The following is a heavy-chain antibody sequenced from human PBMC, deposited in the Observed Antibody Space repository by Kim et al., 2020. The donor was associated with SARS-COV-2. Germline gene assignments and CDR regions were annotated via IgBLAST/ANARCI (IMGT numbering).Heavy chain of an antibody. CDR3: AIIVGATFWPIDY. CDR2: INPNSGGT. Sequence: ASVKVSCKASGYTFTGYYMHWVRQAPGQGLEWMGWINPNSGGTNYAQKFQGRVTMTRDTSISTAYMELSRLRSDDTAVYYCAIIVGATFWPIDYWGQGTLVTVSS. D-gene: IGHD1-26*01. J-gene: IGHJ4*02. V-gene: IGHV1-2*02. CDR1: GYTFTGYY.